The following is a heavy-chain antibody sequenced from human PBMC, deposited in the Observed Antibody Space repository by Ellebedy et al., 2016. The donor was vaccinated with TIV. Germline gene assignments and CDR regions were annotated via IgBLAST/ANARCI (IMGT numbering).Heavy chain of an antibody. J-gene: IGHJ4*02. CDR2: LWYDGSNK. CDR1: GFTLDGHA. CDR3: VRAPRGQYYFDY. D-gene: IGHD5-12*01. V-gene: IGHV3-33*08. Sequence: GGSLRLXXGGSGFTLDGHAMHWVRQAPGKGLEWAAVLWYDGSNKYYADSVKGRFTISRDNSKNTLYLEMNSLRAEDTAVYYCVRAPRGQYYFDYWGQGTLVTVSS.